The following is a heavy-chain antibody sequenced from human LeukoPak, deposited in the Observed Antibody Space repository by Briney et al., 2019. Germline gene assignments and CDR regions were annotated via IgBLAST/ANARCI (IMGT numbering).Heavy chain of an antibody. CDR2: IRTKASNYAT. D-gene: IGHD1-26*01. Sequence: GGYLRLSCAASGFTLSGSAMQWVRQAPGKGLEWVGRIRTKASNYATAYGAAVQGRFLISREDSKNMAFLQMNGLKTEDTAVYYCVRRFSGSYYYGHWGQGTLVTVSS. CDR3: VRRFSGSYYYGH. V-gene: IGHV3-73*01. CDR1: GFTLSGSA. J-gene: IGHJ4*02.